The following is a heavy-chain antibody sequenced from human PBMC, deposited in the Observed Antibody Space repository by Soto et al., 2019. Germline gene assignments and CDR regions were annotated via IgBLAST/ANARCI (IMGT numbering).Heavy chain of an antibody. Sequence: SVKLSCKASGGTFRSYTISCVRQAPGQGLEWMGRIIPILGIANYAQKFQGRVTITADKSTSTAYMELSSLRSEDTAVYYCARMVRWFDPWGQGTLVTVS. CDR1: GGTFRSYT. V-gene: IGHV1-69*02. J-gene: IGHJ5*02. D-gene: IGHD5-18*01. CDR2: IIPILGIA. CDR3: ARMVRWFDP.